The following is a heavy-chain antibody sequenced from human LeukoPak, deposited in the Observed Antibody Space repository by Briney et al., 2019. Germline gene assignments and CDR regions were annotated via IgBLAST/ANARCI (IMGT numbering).Heavy chain of an antibody. V-gene: IGHV3-11*05. D-gene: IGHD2-15*01. CDR2: ISSSSSYT. CDR3: ARVIADIVVVVAATNWFDP. CDR1: GFTFRLYS. J-gene: IGHJ5*02. Sequence: GGSLRLSCAASGFTFRLYSMNWIRQAPGKGLEWVSHISSSSSYTNYADSVKGRFTISRDNAKNSLYLQMNSLRAEDTAVYYCARVIADIVVVVAATNWFDPWGQGTLVTVSS.